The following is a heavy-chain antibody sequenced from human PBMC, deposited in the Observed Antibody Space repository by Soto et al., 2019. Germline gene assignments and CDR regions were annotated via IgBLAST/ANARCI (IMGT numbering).Heavy chain of an antibody. J-gene: IGHJ6*02. CDR3: ALGGWNDAPYYYYGMDV. Sequence: QLQLQESGPGLVKPSETLSLTCTVSGGSISSSSYYWGWIRQPPGKGLEWIGSIYYSGSTYYNPSLKSRVTISVDTSKTQFSLKLSSGTAADTAVYYCALGGWNDAPYYYYGMDVWGQGTTVTVSS. CDR2: IYYSGST. CDR1: GGSISSSSYY. D-gene: IGHD1-1*01. V-gene: IGHV4-39*01.